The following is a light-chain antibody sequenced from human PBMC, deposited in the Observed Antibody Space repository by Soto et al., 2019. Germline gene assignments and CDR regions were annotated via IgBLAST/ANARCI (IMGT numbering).Light chain of an antibody. V-gene: IGLV2-14*01. Sequence: QSALTQPASVSGSPGQSITLSCAGTTNDIGSYNYVSWFQQHPGEAPKLIIFEVTHRPLGISTRFSGSKSGNTASLTISDLQAEDEALYYCSSYKFSTTLRVFGGGTKLTVL. CDR1: TNDIGSYNY. CDR3: SSYKFSTTLRV. CDR2: EVT. J-gene: IGLJ3*02.